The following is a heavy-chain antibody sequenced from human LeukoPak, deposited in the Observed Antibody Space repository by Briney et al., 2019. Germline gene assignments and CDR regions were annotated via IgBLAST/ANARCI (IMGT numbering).Heavy chain of an antibody. Sequence: SVTLSLTCTVSGGSISSSSYYWGWIRQPAGKGLEWIGRIYTSGSTKYNPSLKSRVTISVDTSKNQFSLKLSSVTAADTAVYYCARAGYGDSDFDYWGQGTLVTVSS. CDR1: GGSISSSSYY. D-gene: IGHD4-17*01. V-gene: IGHV4-61*02. CDR3: ARAGYGDSDFDY. J-gene: IGHJ4*02. CDR2: IYTSGST.